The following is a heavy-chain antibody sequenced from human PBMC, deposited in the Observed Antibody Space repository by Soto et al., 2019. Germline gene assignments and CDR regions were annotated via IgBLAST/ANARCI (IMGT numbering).Heavy chain of an antibody. CDR1: GYSFTTYG. J-gene: IGHJ6*02. CDR2: ISGYNGNT. Sequence: QVQLVQSRGEVKKPGASVKVSCKTSGYSFTTYGISWVRQAPGQGLEWMGWISGYNGNTNYAQNLQGRVTMTTETTTSTAYMERRTLRSDDTAVYYCAREGPAPYYYYGMDVWGQGSTVTVSS. CDR3: AREGPAPYYYYGMDV. V-gene: IGHV1-18*01.